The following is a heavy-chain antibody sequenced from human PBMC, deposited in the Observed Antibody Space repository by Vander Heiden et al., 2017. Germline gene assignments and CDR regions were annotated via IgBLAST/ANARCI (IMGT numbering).Heavy chain of an antibody. CDR3: SRDDITGGSGVRY. V-gene: IGHV3-49*05. J-gene: IGHJ4*02. Sequence: EVQLVESGGGLVKPGRSLRLSCSASGFTFGDYAMSWFRQAPGKGLEWVGFIRSKAFPGTTEYAASVKGRFTIARVNSKSIAYLQINSLRTEDTAVYYCSRDDITGGSGVRYWGQGTLVTVSS. D-gene: IGHD1-20*01. CDR1: GFTFGDYA. CDR2: IRSKAFPGTT.